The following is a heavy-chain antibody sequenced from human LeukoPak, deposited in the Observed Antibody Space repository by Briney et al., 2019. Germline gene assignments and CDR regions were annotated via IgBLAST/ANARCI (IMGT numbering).Heavy chain of an antibody. CDR3: ARDMTDWWFDP. CDR2: IYYSGST. J-gene: IGHJ5*02. Sequence: SETLSLPCTVSGGSISSGGYYWSWIRQHPGKGLEWIGYIYYSGSTHYNPSLKSRVTISVDTSKNQFSLKLSSVTAADTAVYYCARDMTDWWFDPWGQGTLVTVST. D-gene: IGHD3-9*01. CDR1: GGSISSGGYY. V-gene: IGHV4-31*03.